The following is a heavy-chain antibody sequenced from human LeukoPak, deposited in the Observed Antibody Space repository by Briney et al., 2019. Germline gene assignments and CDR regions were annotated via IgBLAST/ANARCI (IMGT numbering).Heavy chain of an antibody. CDR1: GYTFTTYN. CDR3: ARGDMIVDAFDF. V-gene: IGHV1-8*01. J-gene: IGHJ3*01. D-gene: IGHD3-22*01. Sequence: ASVKVSCKASGYTFTTYNINWVRQATGQGLEWMGWMNPNSGNTGYAQKFQGRITMTRNISISTAYMELSSLRSEDTAVYYCARGDMIVDAFDFWGQGTMVTVSS. CDR2: MNPNSGNT.